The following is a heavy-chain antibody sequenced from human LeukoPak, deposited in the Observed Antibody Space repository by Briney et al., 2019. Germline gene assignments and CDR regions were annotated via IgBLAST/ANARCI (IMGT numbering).Heavy chain of an antibody. CDR2: ISYDGSNK. CDR3: VSCITIEAFDI. Sequence: GGSLRLSCAASGFTFSSYAMHWVRQAPGKGLEWVAVISYDGSNKYYADSVKGRFTISRDNSKNTLYLQMNSLRAEDTAVYYCVSCITIEAFDIWGQGTMVTVSS. D-gene: IGHD3-10*01. V-gene: IGHV3-30-3*01. CDR1: GFTFSSYA. J-gene: IGHJ3*02.